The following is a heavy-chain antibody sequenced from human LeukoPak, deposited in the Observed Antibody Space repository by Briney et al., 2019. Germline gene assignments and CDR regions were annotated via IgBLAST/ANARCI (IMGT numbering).Heavy chain of an antibody. CDR1: GGFISSYF. CDR3: ARDRNTNLFDP. CDR2: IHSGGST. J-gene: IGHJ5*02. V-gene: IGHV4-4*07. Sequence: PSETLSLTCTVAGGFISSYFWNWIRQPAGKGLEWIGRIHSGGSTNYNPSLKSRVSMSVDTSKNQISLKMTSLTAADTAVYYCARDRNTNLFDPWGQGTLVTVSS.